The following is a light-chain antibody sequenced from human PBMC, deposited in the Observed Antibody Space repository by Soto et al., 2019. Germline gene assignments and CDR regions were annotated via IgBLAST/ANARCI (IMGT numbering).Light chain of an antibody. J-gene: IGLJ2*01. Sequence: SYELTQPPSVSVAPGETARVTCGGDNIASKNVHWYLQKPGQAPVLVIYYDSDRPSGIPERFSGSNSGNTATLTISGVEAGDEADYYCQVWDSSSDHVVFGGGTKLTVL. CDR3: QVWDSSSDHVV. CDR2: YDS. V-gene: IGLV3-21*04. CDR1: NIASKN.